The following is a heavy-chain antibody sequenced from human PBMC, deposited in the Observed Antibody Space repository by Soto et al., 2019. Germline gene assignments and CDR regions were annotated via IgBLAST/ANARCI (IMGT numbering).Heavy chain of an antibody. V-gene: IGHV1-18*04. J-gene: IGHJ6*02. CDR3: ARGLTGTTYRDYYGMDV. CDR1: GYTFTSYG. D-gene: IGHD1-7*01. Sequence: ASVKVSCKASGYTFTSYGISWVRQAPGQGLEWMGWISAYNGNTNYAQKLQGRVTMTTDTSTSTAYMELRSLRSDDTAVYYCARGLTGTTYRDYYGMDVWGQGTLVTVSS. CDR2: ISAYNGNT.